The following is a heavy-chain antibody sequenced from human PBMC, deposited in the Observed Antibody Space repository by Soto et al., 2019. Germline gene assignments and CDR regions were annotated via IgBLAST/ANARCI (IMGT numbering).Heavy chain of an antibody. V-gene: IGHV4-34*01. J-gene: IGHJ4*02. CDR2: INHSGST. Sequence: SLLLRLSCGVEGGTIRDHGWTWIRKPPGTGLEWIGEINHSGSTNYNPSLKSRVTISVDTSKNQFSLKLSSVTAADTAVYYCARGPPLIWGQGTLVTVSS. CDR3: ARGPPLI. CDR1: GGTIRDHG.